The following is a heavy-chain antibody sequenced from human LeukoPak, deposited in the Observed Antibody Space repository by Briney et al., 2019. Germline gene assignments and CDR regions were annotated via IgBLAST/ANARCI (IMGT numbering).Heavy chain of an antibody. CDR2: IYYSGST. D-gene: IGHD3-10*01. J-gene: IGHJ4*02. CDR1: GGSISSSSYY. Sequence: PSETLSLTCTVSGGSISSSSYYWGWIRQPPGKGLEWIGSIYYSGSTYYNPSLKSRVTISVDTSKNQFSLKLSSVTAADTAVYYCARTARFGELFFDYWGQGTLVTVSS. V-gene: IGHV4-39*07. CDR3: ARTARFGELFFDY.